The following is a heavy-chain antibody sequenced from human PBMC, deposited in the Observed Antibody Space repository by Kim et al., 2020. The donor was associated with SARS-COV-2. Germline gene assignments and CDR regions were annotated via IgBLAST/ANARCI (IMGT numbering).Heavy chain of an antibody. CDR3: ARDDASITIFGVVKRSYYYYGMDV. J-gene: IGHJ6*02. D-gene: IGHD3-3*01. V-gene: IGHV1-46*01. CDR1: GYTFTSYY. CDR2: INPSGGST. Sequence: ASVKVSCKASGYTFTSYYMHWVRQAPGQGLEWMGIINPSGGSTSYAQKFQGRVTMTRDTSTSTVYMELSSLRSEDTAVYYCARDDASITIFGVVKRSYYYYGMDVWGQGTTVTVSS.